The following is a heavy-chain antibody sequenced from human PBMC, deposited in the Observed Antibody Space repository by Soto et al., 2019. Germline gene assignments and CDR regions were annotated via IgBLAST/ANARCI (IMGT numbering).Heavy chain of an antibody. V-gene: IGHV1-2*02. Sequence: ASVKVSCKASGYTFTVYYMHRVRQAPGQGLEWMGWINPKSGGTMYPQKFQGRVTMTWDTSISTAYMALTRLRSDDTAVYYCARDTTTLGQFDPWGQGTLVTVSS. CDR1: GYTFTVYY. J-gene: IGHJ5*02. D-gene: IGHD4-17*01. CDR2: INPKSGGT. CDR3: ARDTTTLGQFDP.